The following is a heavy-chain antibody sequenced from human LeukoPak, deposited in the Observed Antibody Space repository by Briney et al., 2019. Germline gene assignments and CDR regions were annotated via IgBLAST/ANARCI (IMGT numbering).Heavy chain of an antibody. CDR3: ARDKDYASDM. Sequence: GGSLRLSCAASGFTFSSHNMNWVRQAPGKGLEWISFINFKSEDIRYADSVEGRFIISRDNARKSLYLHMNSLRAEDTAVYYCARDKDYASDMWGQGTMVTVAS. D-gene: IGHD4-11*01. J-gene: IGHJ3*02. V-gene: IGHV3-48*01. CDR1: GFTFSSHN. CDR2: INFKSEDI.